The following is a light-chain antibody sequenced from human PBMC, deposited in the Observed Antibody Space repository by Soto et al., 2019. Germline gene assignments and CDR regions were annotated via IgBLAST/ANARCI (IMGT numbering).Light chain of an antibody. CDR1: SSNTGSNF. J-gene: IGLJ3*02. V-gene: IGLV1-47*01. CDR3: AAWDNSLRWV. CDR2: KTY. Sequence: QTVLPQPPSASGTPGQRVTISCSGSSSNTGSNFVYWYQQLPGAAPKLLIYKTYERPPGVPDRFSGSKSGTSASLTISGLRTEDEADYCCAAWDNSLRWVFGGGTKLTVL.